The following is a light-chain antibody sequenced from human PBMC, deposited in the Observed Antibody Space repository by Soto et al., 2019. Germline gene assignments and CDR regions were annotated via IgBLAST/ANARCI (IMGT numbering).Light chain of an antibody. V-gene: IGKV1D-16*01. CDR2: DAS. CDR1: QAIGSW. Sequence: DIQMTQSPSSLSASVGDRVTITCRASQAIGSWLAWYQQKPGKAPTSLIYDASNLQTEVPSRFSGIGSGTDLTLTISGLQPEDSATYYCQQYNSYPLTFGGGTMVEIK. J-gene: IGKJ4*01. CDR3: QQYNSYPLT.